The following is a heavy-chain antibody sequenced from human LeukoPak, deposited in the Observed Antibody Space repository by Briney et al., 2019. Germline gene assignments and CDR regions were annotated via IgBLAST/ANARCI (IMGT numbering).Heavy chain of an antibody. CDR2: IYTSGST. CDR3: ARTYYDILTGYHSYYFDY. Sequence: PSETLSLTSTVSGGSISSYYWSWIRQPAGKGLEWIGRIYTSGSTNYNPSLKSRVTMSVDTSKNQFSLKLSSVTAADTAVYYCARTYYDILTGYHSYYFDYWGQGTLVTVSS. J-gene: IGHJ4*02. D-gene: IGHD3-9*01. V-gene: IGHV4-4*07. CDR1: GGSISSYY.